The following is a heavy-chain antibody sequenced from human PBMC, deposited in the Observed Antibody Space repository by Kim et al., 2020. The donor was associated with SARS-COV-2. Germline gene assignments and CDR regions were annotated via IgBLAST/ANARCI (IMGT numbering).Heavy chain of an antibody. J-gene: IGHJ4*02. CDR3: ARDRYPLYDSSGYYPY. CDR2: INPNSGGT. D-gene: IGHD3-22*01. Sequence: ASVKVSCKASGYTFTGYYMHWVRQAPGQGLEWMGWINPNSGGTNYAQKFQGRVTMTRDTSISTAYMELSRLRSDDTAVYYCARDRYPLYDSSGYYPYWGQGTLVTVSS. V-gene: IGHV1-2*02. CDR1: GYTFTGYY.